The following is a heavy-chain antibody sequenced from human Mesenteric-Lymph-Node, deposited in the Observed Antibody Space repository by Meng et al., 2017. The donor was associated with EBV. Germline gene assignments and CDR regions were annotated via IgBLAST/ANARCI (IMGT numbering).Heavy chain of an antibody. V-gene: IGHV4-34*01. D-gene: IGHD3-16*01. CDR1: GSSFSDYY. CDR2: VNHGGTT. Sequence: QVQLQRWGAGLLKPSTTLSLTAAVYGSSFSDYYWTWIRQPPGKGLEWIGEVNHGGTTIYNPSLESRITISVDTSKNQFSLKLTSVTAADTAVYYCATIGTFASNIDPWGQGTLVTVSS. CDR3: ATIGTFASNIDP. J-gene: IGHJ5*02.